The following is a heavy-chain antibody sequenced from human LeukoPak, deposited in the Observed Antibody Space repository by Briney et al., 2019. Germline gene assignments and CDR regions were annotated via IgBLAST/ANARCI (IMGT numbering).Heavy chain of an antibody. J-gene: IGHJ6*03. CDR3: ARLGYCSGGSCYYYYMDV. V-gene: IGHV4-4*02. D-gene: IGHD2-15*01. CDR1: GGSISSSNW. Sequence: SETLSLTCAVSGGSISSSNWWSWVRQPPGKGLEWIGEIYHSGSTNYTPSLKSRVTISVDTSKNQFSLKLSSVTAADTAVYYCARLGYCSGGSCYYYYMDVWGKGTTVTVSS. CDR2: IYHSGST.